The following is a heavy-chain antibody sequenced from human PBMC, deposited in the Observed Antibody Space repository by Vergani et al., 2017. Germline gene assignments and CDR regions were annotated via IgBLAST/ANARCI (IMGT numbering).Heavy chain of an antibody. CDR1: GGSISSSSYY. J-gene: IGHJ4*02. V-gene: IGHV4-39*01. CDR2: IYYSGST. Sequence: QLQLQESGPGLVKPSETLSLTCTVSGGSISSSSYYWGWIRQPPGKGLEWIGSIYYSGSTYYNPSLKSRVTISVDTSKNQFSLKLSSVTSADTAVYYCARHIFPVLLWFGEPNPPFDYWGQGTLVTVSS. D-gene: IGHD3-10*01. CDR3: ARHIFPVLLWFGEPNPPFDY.